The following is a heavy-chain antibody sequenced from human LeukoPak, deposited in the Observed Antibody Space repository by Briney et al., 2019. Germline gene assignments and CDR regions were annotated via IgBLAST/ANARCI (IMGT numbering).Heavy chain of an antibody. D-gene: IGHD6-6*01. CDR1: GSTFSSYS. CDR2: ISSSSSTI. CDR3: ARALSIAAHNFDY. Sequence: GESLKISCAASGSTFSSYSMNWVRQAPGKGLEWVSYISSSSSTIYYADSVKGRFTISRDNAKNSLYLQMNSLRDEDTAVYYCARALSIAAHNFDYWGQGTLVTVSS. J-gene: IGHJ4*02. V-gene: IGHV3-48*02.